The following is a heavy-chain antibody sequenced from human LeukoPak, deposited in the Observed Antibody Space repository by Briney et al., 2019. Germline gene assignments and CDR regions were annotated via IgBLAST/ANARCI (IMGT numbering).Heavy chain of an antibody. J-gene: IGHJ4*02. CDR3: ARASSQLLAYYFDY. V-gene: IGHV4-30-2*01. Sequence: SQTLSLTCTVSGGSISSGGYYWSWIRQPPGKGLEWIGYIYHSGSTYYNPSLKSRVTISVDRSKNQFSLKLSSVTAADTAVYYCARASSQLLAYYFDYWGQGTLVTVSS. D-gene: IGHD2-2*01. CDR2: IYHSGST. CDR1: GGSISSGGYY.